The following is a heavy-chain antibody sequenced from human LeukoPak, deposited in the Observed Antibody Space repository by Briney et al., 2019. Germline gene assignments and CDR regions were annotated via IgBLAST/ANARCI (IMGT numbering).Heavy chain of an antibody. V-gene: IGHV3-30*01. CDR3: ARERFLEWLPDHRPFDY. J-gene: IGHJ4*02. CDR1: GFTFSSYA. D-gene: IGHD3-3*01. Sequence: GGSLRLSCAASGFTFSSYAMHWVRQAPGKGLEWVAVISYDGSNKHYADSVKGRFTISRDNSKNTLYLQMNSLRAEDTAVYYCARERFLEWLPDHRPFDYWGQGTLVTVSS. CDR2: ISYDGSNK.